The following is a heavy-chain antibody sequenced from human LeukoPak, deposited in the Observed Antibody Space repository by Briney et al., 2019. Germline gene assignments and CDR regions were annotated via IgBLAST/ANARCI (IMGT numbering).Heavy chain of an antibody. Sequence: GGSLRLSCAASEFSVGSNYMTWVRQAPGKGLEWVSLIYSGGSTYYADSVKGRFTISRDNAKTSLYLQMNSLRAEDTAVYYCARNRPYCSGGSCYHQSSLSYCYYYMDVWGQGTTVTVSS. CDR3: ARNRPYCSGGSCYHQSSLSYCYYYMDV. V-gene: IGHV3-66*01. J-gene: IGHJ6*03. D-gene: IGHD2-15*01. CDR1: EFSVGSNY. CDR2: IYSGGST.